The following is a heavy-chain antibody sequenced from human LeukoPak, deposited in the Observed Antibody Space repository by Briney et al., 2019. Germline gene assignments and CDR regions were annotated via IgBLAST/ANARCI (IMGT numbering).Heavy chain of an antibody. CDR3: ARRGYYYYGMDV. CDR2: IDPSDSYA. J-gene: IGHJ6*02. Sequence: GESLKISCKDSAHSFTSYWISWVRHMAGKSLEWMGRIDPSDSYANYIPSFQGHVTISVDKSISTDNLQWSSLKASDSAMYYCARRGYYYYGMDVWGQGTTVTVSS. CDR1: AHSFTSYW. D-gene: IGHD3-10*01. V-gene: IGHV5-10-1*01.